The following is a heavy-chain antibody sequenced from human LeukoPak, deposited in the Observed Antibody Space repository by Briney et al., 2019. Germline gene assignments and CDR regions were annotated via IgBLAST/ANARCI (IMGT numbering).Heavy chain of an antibody. CDR3: ARGVWGYCSSTSYPNWFDP. CDR2: INPNSGGT. CDR1: GYTFTGYY. J-gene: IGHJ5*02. D-gene: IGHD2-2*01. V-gene: IGHV1-2*02. Sequence: ASVKVSCKASGYTFTGYYMHWVRQAPGQGLEWMGWINPNSGGTNYAQKFQGRVTMTRDTSISTAYMELGSLRSEDTAVYYCARGVWGYCSSTSYPNWFDPWGQGTLVTVSS.